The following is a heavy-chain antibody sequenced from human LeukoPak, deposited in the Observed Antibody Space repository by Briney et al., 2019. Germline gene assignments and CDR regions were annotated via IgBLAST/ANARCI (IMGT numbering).Heavy chain of an antibody. V-gene: IGHV4-39*07. CDR3: ARGPPYSSGWHWGHPFDY. J-gene: IGHJ4*02. Sequence: SETLSLTCTVSGGSISSSSYYWGWIRQPPGKGLEWIGSIYYSGSTYYNPSLKSRVTMSVDTSKNQFSLKLSSVTAADTAVYYCARGPPYSSGWHWGHPFDYWGQGTLVTVSS. D-gene: IGHD6-19*01. CDR1: GGSISSSSYY. CDR2: IYYSGST.